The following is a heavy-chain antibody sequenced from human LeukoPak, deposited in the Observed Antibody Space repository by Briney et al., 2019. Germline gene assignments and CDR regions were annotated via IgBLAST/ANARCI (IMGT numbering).Heavy chain of an antibody. CDR3: ARQWVSAAAGL. V-gene: IGHV5-51*01. CDR1: GYSFTSYW. CDR2: IYPGDSDT. D-gene: IGHD6-13*01. Sequence: GEPLKISCKGSGYSFTSYWIGWVRQVPGKGLEWMGIIYPGDSDTRYSPSFQGQVTISADKSISTAYLQWSSLKASDTAMYYCARQWVSAAAGLWGQGTLVTVSS. J-gene: IGHJ4*02.